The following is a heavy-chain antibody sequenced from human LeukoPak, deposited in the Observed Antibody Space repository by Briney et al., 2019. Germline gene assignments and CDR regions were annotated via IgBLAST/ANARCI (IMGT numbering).Heavy chain of an antibody. CDR2: IRSKAYGGTT. J-gene: IGHJ4*02. V-gene: IGHV3-49*04. D-gene: IGHD1-26*01. CDR3: TRVWDGSYFDY. Sequence: PGGSLRLSCAASGFTFDDYGMSWVRQAPGKGLEWVGFIRSKAYGGTTEYAASVKGRFTISRDDSKSIAYLQMNSLKTEDTAVYYCTRVWDGSYFDYWGQGTLVTVSS. CDR1: GFTFDDYG.